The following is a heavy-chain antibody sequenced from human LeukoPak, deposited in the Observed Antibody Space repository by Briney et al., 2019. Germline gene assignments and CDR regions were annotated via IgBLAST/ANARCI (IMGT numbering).Heavy chain of an antibody. CDR2: MYNSGST. V-gene: IGHV4-59*08. Sequence: SETLSLTCTVSGGAISSYFWSWIRQPPGRGLEWIGYMYNSGSTTYNPSLKSRVTISVDSSKSQFSLKLSSVTAADTAVYYCARHREAAAFSGFDYWGQGTLVTVSS. CDR3: ARHREAAAFSGFDY. J-gene: IGHJ4*02. CDR1: GGAISSYF. D-gene: IGHD6-13*01.